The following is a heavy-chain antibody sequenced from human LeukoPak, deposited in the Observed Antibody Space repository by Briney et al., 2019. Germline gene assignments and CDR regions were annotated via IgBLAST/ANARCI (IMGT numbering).Heavy chain of an antibody. D-gene: IGHD1-26*01. J-gene: IGHJ4*01. CDR3: XXXXXYGLMGWRSYFDY. CDR2: ISSSSYTI. CDR1: GFTFSNYN. V-gene: IGHV3-48*02. Sequence: GGSLRLSCAASGFTFSNYNMNWVRQAPGKGLEWISYISSSSYTIYYADSVKGRFTISRDNAKNLLYLQLNSLRDEDTAVYYCXXXXXYGLMGWRSYFDYWGQGILVTVSS.